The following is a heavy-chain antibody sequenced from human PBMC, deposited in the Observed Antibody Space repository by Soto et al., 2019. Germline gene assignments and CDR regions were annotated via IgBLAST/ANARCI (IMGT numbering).Heavy chain of an antibody. D-gene: IGHD4-17*01. CDR2: INPNSGGT. J-gene: IGHJ3*02. Sequence: ASVKVSCKASGCTFTGYYMHWVRQAPGQGLEWMGWINPNSGGTNYAQKFQGWVTMTRDTSISTAYMELSRLRSDDTAVYYCARGRSQMNYGNAFDIWGQGTMVTVSS. V-gene: IGHV1-2*04. CDR3: ARGRSQMNYGNAFDI. CDR1: GCTFTGYY.